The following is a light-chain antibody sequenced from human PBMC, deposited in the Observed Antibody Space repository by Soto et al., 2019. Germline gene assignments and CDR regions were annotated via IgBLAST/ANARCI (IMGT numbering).Light chain of an antibody. Sequence: QSALTQPASVSGSPGQSITISCTGTSSDVGGYNYVSWYQQLPGKAPKLMIYDVTDRPSGVSNRFSGSKSGNTASLTISGLQAEDEADYYCSPYTTSSTVVFGGGTKLTVL. V-gene: IGLV2-14*01. CDR2: DVT. CDR1: SSDVGGYNY. J-gene: IGLJ2*01. CDR3: SPYTTSSTVV.